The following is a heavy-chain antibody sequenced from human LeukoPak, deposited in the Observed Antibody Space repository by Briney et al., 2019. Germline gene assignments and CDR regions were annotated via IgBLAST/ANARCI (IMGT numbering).Heavy chain of an antibody. CDR1: GFTFSSSR. J-gene: IGHJ4*02. V-gene: IGHV3-74*01. D-gene: IGHD5-24*01. Sequence: GGSLRLSCAAAGFTFSSSRMHWVRQAPGKGLVWVSRINSDGSSTSYADSVKGRFTISRDNAKNTLYLQMNSLRAEDTAVYYCARGRGLQYYFDYWGQGTLVTVSS. CDR3: ARGRGLQYYFDY. CDR2: INSDGSST.